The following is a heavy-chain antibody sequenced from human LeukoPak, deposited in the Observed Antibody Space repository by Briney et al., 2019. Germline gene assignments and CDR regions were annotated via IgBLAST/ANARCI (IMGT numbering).Heavy chain of an antibody. J-gene: IGHJ4*02. D-gene: IGHD6-13*01. Sequence: ASVKVSCKAFGYTFTSNYIHWVRQAPGQGLEWMGWINPNSGDTNYAEKFQGRVTMTRDTSISTAYMDLSRLRSDDTAVYYCARSQQQHIFVGVVYWGQGTLVTVSA. V-gene: IGHV1-2*02. CDR3: ARSQQQHIFVGVVY. CDR1: GYTFTSNY. CDR2: INPNSGDT.